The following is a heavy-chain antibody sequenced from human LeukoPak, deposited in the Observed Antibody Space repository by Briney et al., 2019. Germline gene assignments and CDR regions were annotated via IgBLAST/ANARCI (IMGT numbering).Heavy chain of an antibody. V-gene: IGHV1-69*06. Sequence: SVKVSCKASGGTFSSYAISWVRQAPGQGLEWMGRIIPIFGTANYAQKFQGRVTITADKSTSTAYMQLSSLRSEDTAVYYCARDLAYCGGDCYPGGDYWGQGTLVTASS. CDR1: GGTFSSYA. J-gene: IGHJ4*02. D-gene: IGHD2-21*02. CDR2: IIPIFGTA. CDR3: ARDLAYCGGDCYPGGDY.